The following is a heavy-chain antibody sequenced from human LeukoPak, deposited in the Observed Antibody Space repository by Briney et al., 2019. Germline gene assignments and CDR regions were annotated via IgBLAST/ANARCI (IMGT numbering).Heavy chain of an antibody. V-gene: IGHV4-4*02. CDR2: NSGST. J-gene: IGHJ6*02. D-gene: IGHD3-10*01. CDR3: ARQGGIWFGDEEGMDV. Sequence: SGTLSLTCAVSGGSISSSSWWSWVRQPPGKGLEWIGSNSGSTYYNPSLKSRVTISVDTSKNQFSLKLSSVTAADTAVYYCARQGGIWFGDEEGMDVWGQGTTVTVSS. CDR1: GGSISSSSW.